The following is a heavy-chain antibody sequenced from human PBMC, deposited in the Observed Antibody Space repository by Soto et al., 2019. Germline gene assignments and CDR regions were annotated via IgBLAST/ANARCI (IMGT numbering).Heavy chain of an antibody. CDR1: GFTFSSYA. CDR2: ISGSGGST. CDR3: ATYSGYSNYFDY. D-gene: IGHD3-22*01. J-gene: IGHJ4*02. Sequence: LRLSCAASGFTFSSYAMSWVRQAPGKGLEWVSAISGSGGSTYYADSVKGRFTISRDNSKNTLYLQMNSLRAEDTAVYYCATYSGYSNYFDYWGQGTLVTVSS. V-gene: IGHV3-23*01.